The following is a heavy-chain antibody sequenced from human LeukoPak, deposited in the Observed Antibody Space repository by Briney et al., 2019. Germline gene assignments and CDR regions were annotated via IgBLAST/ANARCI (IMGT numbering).Heavy chain of an antibody. V-gene: IGHV1-69*05. J-gene: IGHJ4*02. CDR3: SRTVRGVDSGSSNDY. D-gene: IGHD1-26*01. CDR2: VIPIFCTP. CDR1: GVSFSSYD. Sequence: SSVNFSCKASGVSFSSYDLIWLRQAPGHGLEWMVGVIPIFCTPNYPQQLQLTVTMTTDTSTSTAHMEPTSVRSDDTAVHYCSRTVRGVDSGSSNDYWGQGTLVSVFS.